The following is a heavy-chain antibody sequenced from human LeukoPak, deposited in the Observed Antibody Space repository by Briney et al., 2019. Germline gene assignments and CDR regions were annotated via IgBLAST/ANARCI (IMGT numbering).Heavy chain of an antibody. CDR1: GFTFSRYD. CDR3: ARESAWGYSFDY. V-gene: IGHV3-48*03. D-gene: IGHD3-16*01. J-gene: IGHJ4*02. Sequence: PGGSLRLSCAASGFTFSRYDMNWVRQAPGKGLEWVSYIGSSGTTIYYTDSVKGRFTISRDSAKNSLYLQMNSLRAEDTAAYYCARESAWGYSFDYWGQGTLVTVSS. CDR2: IGSSGTTI.